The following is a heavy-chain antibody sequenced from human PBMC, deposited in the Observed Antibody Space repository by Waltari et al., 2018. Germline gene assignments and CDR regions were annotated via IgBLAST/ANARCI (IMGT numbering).Heavy chain of an antibody. CDR3: ARAPDEGNY. V-gene: IGHV4-59*11. J-gene: IGHJ4*02. CDR2: IYYSGST. CDR1: GGSISSHY. Sequence: QVQPQESGPGLVKPSETLSLTCTVSGGSISSHYWSWIRQPPGKGLEWIGYIYYSGSTNYNPSLKSRVTISVDTSKNQFSLKLSSVTTADTAVYYCARAPDEGNYWGQGTLVTVSS. D-gene: IGHD3-10*01.